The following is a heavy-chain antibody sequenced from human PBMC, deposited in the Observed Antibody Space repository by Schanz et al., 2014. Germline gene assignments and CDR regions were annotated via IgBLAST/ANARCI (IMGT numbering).Heavy chain of an antibody. CDR3: AKDLAAVGVFDY. V-gene: IGHV3-23*01. D-gene: IGHD6-13*01. J-gene: IGHJ4*02. CDR2: LTGSGTTT. Sequence: EVQLLESGGGLVQPGESLRLSCVVSGFNFRNYWMSWVRQAPGKGLEWVSALTGSGTTTYYADSVKGRFTISRDNSKNTLDLQMNSLRAEDTAIYYCAKDLAAVGVFDYWGQGSLVTVSP. CDR1: GFNFRNYW.